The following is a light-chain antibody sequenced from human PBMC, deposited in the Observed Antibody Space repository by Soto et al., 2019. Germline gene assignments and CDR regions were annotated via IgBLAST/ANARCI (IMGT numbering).Light chain of an antibody. CDR1: QSISSY. J-gene: IGKJ3*01. CDR2: AAS. V-gene: IGKV1-39*01. Sequence: DIQMTQSPSSLSASVGDRVTITCRASQSISSYLNWYQQKPGKTPKLLIYAASSLQSGVPSRFSGSGSGTDFTLTIRILQPEDFATYYCQQCYSTPYPFGPRTKVHIK. CDR3: QQCYSTPYP.